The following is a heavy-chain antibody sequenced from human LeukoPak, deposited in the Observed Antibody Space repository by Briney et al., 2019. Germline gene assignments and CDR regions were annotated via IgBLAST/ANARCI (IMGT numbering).Heavy chain of an antibody. CDR3: ARHTPAPDSGGYSGFDP. CDR2: IYYSGNT. D-gene: IGHD3-22*01. Sequence: PSETLSLTCAVYGGSFSGYYWSWIRQPPGKGLEWIGYIYYSGNTKYNPSLKSRVTISVDTSKNQFSLKLSSVTAADTAVYYCARHTPAPDSGGYSGFDPWGQGTLVTVSS. CDR1: GGSFSGYY. V-gene: IGHV4-59*08. J-gene: IGHJ5*02.